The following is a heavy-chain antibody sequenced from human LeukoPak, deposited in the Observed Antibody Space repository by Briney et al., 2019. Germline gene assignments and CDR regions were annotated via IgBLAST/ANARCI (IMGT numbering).Heavy chain of an antibody. J-gene: IGHJ3*02. Sequence: SSETLSLTCTVSGGSISSYYWSWIRQPAGKGLEWIGRIYTSGSTNYNPSLKSRVTMSVDTSKNQFSLKLSSVTAADTAVYYCARDYYYDSSGYYLDAFDIWGQGTMVTVPS. V-gene: IGHV4-4*07. CDR2: IYTSGST. CDR1: GGSISSYY. D-gene: IGHD3-22*01. CDR3: ARDYYYDSSGYYLDAFDI.